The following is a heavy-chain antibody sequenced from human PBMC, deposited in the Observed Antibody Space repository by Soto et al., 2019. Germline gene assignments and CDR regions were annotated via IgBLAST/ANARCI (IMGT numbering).Heavy chain of an antibody. D-gene: IGHD4-17*01. CDR1: GDSVSSNSAA. CDR2: TYYRSKWYN. J-gene: IGHJ3*02. Sequence: KQSQTLSLTCAISGDSVSSNSAAWNWIRQSPSRGLEWLGRTYYRSKWYNDYAVSVKSRITINPDTSKNQFSLQLNSVTPEDTAVYYCARGDGSSSWIATVTTHAFDIWGQGTMVTVSS. CDR3: ARGDGSSSWIATVTTHAFDI. V-gene: IGHV6-1*01.